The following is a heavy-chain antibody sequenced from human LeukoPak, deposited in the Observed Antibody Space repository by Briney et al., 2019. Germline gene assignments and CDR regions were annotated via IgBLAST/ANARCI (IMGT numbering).Heavy chain of an antibody. V-gene: IGHV3-23*01. J-gene: IGHJ4*02. Sequence: PGGSLRLSCVASGFTSSSYAMNWVRQAPGKGLEWVSAIRGSGGSTYYADSVKGRFTISRDNSKNTLYLQMNSLRAEDTAVYYCAKLWFVVRGVIDYWGQGTLVTVSS. D-gene: IGHD3-10*01. CDR1: GFTSSSYA. CDR3: AKLWFVVRGVIDY. CDR2: IRGSGGST.